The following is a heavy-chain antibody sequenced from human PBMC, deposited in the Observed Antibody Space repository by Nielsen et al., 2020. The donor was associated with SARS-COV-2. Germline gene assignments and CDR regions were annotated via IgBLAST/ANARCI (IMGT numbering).Heavy chain of an antibody. V-gene: IGHV3-21*01. Sequence: GGSLRLSCAASGFTFSASGMNWVRQAPGRGLEWISYINGGETHGYYAASVKGRFPISRVNAASSLFLQMNSLRAEASAVYYCATENWDRLVGGLDFWGQGTAVAVSS. CDR2: INGGETHG. CDR3: ATENWDRLVGGLDF. D-gene: IGHD7-27*01. CDR1: GFTFSASG. J-gene: IGHJ3*01.